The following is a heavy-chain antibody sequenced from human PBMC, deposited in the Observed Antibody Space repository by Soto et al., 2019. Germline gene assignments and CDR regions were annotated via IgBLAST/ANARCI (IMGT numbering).Heavy chain of an antibody. D-gene: IGHD1-1*01. CDR2: ISAHNGNT. J-gene: IGHJ4*02. CDR1: GYTFTSYG. CDR3: ARGRYGDY. V-gene: IGHV1-18*01. Sequence: QVHLVQSGAEVKKPGASVKVSCKASGYTFTSYGITWVRQAPGQGLEWMGWISAHNGNTDYAQKLQGRVIVTRDISTSTAYMELRSLRSDDTAVYYCARGRYGDYWGEGSLVTVS.